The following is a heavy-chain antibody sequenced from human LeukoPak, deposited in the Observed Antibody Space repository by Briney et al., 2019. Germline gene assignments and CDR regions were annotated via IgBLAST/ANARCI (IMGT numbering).Heavy chain of an antibody. V-gene: IGHV3-7*04. D-gene: IGHD5-18*01. Sequence: GGSLRLSCAASGFTFSSYAMSWVRQAPGKGLEWVANIKQDGSEKYYVDSVKGRFTISRDNAKNSLYLQMNSLRAEDTAVYYCARGSYGPDYWGQGTLVTVSS. CDR3: ARGSYGPDY. CDR2: IKQDGSEK. J-gene: IGHJ4*02. CDR1: GFTFSSYA.